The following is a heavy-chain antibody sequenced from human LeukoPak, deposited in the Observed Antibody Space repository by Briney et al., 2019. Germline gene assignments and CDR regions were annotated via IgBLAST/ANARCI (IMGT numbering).Heavy chain of an antibody. CDR3: AREYDYGDYVSDY. CDR2: IYYSGST. V-gene: IGHV4-39*01. Sequence: GSLRLSCAASGFTFSSSSISWVRQPPGKGLEWIGSIYYSGSTYYNPSLKSRVTISVDTSKNQFSLKLSSVTAADTAVYYCAREYDYGDYVSDYWGQGTLVTVSS. CDR1: GFTFSSSS. D-gene: IGHD4-17*01. J-gene: IGHJ4*02.